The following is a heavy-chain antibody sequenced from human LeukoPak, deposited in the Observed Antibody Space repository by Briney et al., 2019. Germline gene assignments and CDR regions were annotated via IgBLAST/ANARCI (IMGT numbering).Heavy chain of an antibody. CDR2: ISAYNGNA. CDR1: GYTFTSYG. V-gene: IGHV1-18*01. CDR3: ARDRLLMQLPSEDWFDP. Sequence: ASVKVSCKASGYTFTSYGISWVRQAPGQGLEWMGWISAYNGNANYAQKLQGRVTMTTDTSTSTAYMELRSPRSDDTAVYYCARDRLLMQLPSEDWFDPWGQGTLVTVSS. D-gene: IGHD6-6*01. J-gene: IGHJ5*02.